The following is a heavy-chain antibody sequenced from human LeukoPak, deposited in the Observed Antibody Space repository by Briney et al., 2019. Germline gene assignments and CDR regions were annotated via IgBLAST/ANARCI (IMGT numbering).Heavy chain of an antibody. V-gene: IGHV1-69*04. D-gene: IGHD4-17*01. CDR3: ARKGDYGQEKATPGYYYYGMDV. CDR1: GGTFSSYA. CDR2: IIPILGIA. Sequence: SVKVSCKASGGTFSSYAISWARQAPGQGLEWMGRIIPILGIANYAQKFQGRVTITADKSTSTAYMELSSLRSEDTAVYYCARKGDYGQEKATPGYYYYGMDVWGQGTTVTVSS. J-gene: IGHJ6*02.